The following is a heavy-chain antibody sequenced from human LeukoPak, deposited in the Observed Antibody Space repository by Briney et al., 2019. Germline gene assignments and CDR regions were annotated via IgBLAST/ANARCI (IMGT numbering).Heavy chain of an antibody. Sequence: SETLSLTCTVSGGSISSGGYYWSWIRQPPGKGLEWIGYIYHSGSTYYNPSLKSRVAISVDRSKNQFSLKLSSVTAADTAVYYCARAPRGTMVRGVIITGSAFDIWGQGTMVTVSS. D-gene: IGHD3-10*01. CDR1: GGSISSGGYY. CDR3: ARAPRGTMVRGVIITGSAFDI. CDR2: IYHSGST. V-gene: IGHV4-30-2*01. J-gene: IGHJ3*02.